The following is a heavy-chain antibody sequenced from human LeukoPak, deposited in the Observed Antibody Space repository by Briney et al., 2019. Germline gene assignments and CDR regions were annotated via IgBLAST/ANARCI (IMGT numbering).Heavy chain of an antibody. D-gene: IGHD3-9*01. CDR2: ISGSGGST. J-gene: IGHJ4*02. V-gene: IGHV3-23*01. CDR1: GFTFRSYA. Sequence: PGGSLRLSCAASGFTFRSYAMSWVRQAPGEGLEWVSAISGSGGSTYYADSEKGRFTISRDNSKNTLYLQMNSLRAEDTAVYYCAKDPYAILTGYRYYFDYWGQGTLVTVSS. CDR3: AKDPYAILTGYRYYFDY.